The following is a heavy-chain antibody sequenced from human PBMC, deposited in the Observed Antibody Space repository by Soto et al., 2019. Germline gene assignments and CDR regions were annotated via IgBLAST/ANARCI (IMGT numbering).Heavy chain of an antibody. CDR2: SYSDGTT. D-gene: IGHD3-10*01. CDR1: GITLSGNS. J-gene: IGHJ4*02. Sequence: GGSLRLSCAASGITLSGNSMNWVRQAPGKGLEGVSVSYSDGTTYYADSVKGRFTISRDNSRNTLFLQTNTLRGEDTAVYYCVGSGAAGVWGQGTLVTVSS. V-gene: IGHV3-66*01. CDR3: VGSGAAGV.